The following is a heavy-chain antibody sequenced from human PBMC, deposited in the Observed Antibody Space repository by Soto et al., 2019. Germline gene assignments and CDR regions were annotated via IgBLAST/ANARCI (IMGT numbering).Heavy chain of an antibody. D-gene: IGHD7-27*01. CDR3: ARVLNWGTTYYYYGMDV. CDR2: ISYDGSNK. CDR1: GFTFSSYA. V-gene: IGHV3-30-3*01. Sequence: QVQLVESGGGVVQPGRSLRLSCAASGFTFSSYAMHWVRQAPGMGLEWVAVISYDGSNKYYADSMKGRFTISRDNSKNTLYLQMHSLRAEDTAVYYCARVLNWGTTYYYYGMDVWGQGTTVTVSS. J-gene: IGHJ6*02.